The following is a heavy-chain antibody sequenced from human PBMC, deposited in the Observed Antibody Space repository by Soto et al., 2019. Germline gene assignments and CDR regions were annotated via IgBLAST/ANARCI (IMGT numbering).Heavy chain of an antibody. V-gene: IGHV3-11*06. Sequence: PGGSLRLSCAASGFTFSDYYMSWIRQAPGKGLEWVSYISSSSSYTNYADSVKGRFTISRDNAKNSLYLQMNSLRAEDTAVYYCARDLGYYDSSGRRSAFDIWGQGTMVTVSS. J-gene: IGHJ3*02. CDR3: ARDLGYYDSSGRRSAFDI. CDR2: ISSSSSYT. D-gene: IGHD3-22*01. CDR1: GFTFSDYY.